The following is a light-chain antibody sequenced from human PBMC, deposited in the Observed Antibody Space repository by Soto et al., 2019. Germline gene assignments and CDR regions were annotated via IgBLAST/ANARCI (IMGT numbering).Light chain of an antibody. V-gene: IGKV3-20*01. J-gene: IGKJ1*01. Sequence: EIALTQSPGTLSLSPGERATLSCRASQSVSSSFLGWYQQKPGQAPRLLIYGASSRATGIPDRFSGSGSGTDVTLTISRLESEDFAVYYCQQYGTSPWTFGQGTKVEIK. CDR2: GAS. CDR1: QSVSSSF. CDR3: QQYGTSPWT.